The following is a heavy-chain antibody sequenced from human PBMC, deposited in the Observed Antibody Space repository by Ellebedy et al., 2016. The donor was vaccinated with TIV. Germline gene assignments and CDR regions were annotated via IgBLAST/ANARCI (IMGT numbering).Heavy chain of an antibody. J-gene: IGHJ4*02. Sequence: SETLSLTCTVSGDSVSNGYFYWGWIRRPPGKGLEWLGTIYYTGATSYSPSLKSRVTISIDTSSNQFSLNLTSVTAADTAVYYCARRQVSALDYWGQGILVTVSP. CDR2: IYYTGAT. CDR3: ARRQVSALDY. D-gene: IGHD6-19*01. V-gene: IGHV4-39*01. CDR1: GDSVSNGYFY.